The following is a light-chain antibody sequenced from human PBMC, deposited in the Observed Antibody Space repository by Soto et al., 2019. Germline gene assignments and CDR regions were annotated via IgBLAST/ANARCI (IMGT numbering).Light chain of an antibody. CDR2: SNN. CDR3: ATWYDSLNGHYV. V-gene: IGLV1-44*01. J-gene: IGLJ1*01. CDR1: TSNIGTNT. Sequence: QSVLTQPPSASGTPGQRVTISCSGSTSNIGTNTVNWYQQVPGTAPRLLIYSNNQRPSGVPDRFSGSKSGTSASLAISGLQSEDEADYYCATWYDSLNGHYVFGGGTKVTVL.